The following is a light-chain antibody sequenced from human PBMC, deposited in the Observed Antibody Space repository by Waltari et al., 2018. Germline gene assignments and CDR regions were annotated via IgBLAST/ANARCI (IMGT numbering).Light chain of an antibody. Sequence: SYDLTQPLSVSVALGQTARITCGGNNIGGKNVHWYQQKPGQAPLLVIYRDNNRPSRIPERFSGSNPENTATLTSSRAQAADEADYYCQVWDSSTAVFGGGTQLTVL. V-gene: IGLV3-9*01. CDR2: RDN. CDR1: NIGGKN. J-gene: IGLJ7*01. CDR3: QVWDSSTAV.